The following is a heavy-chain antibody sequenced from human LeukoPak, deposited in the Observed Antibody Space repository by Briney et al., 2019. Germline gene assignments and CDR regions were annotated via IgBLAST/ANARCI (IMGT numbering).Heavy chain of an antibody. Sequence: SETLSLTCTVSGGSISSYYWSWIRQPPGKGLEWIGYIYYGGSTNYNPSLKSRVTISVDTSKNQFSLKLSSVTAADTAVYYCARGNLDFWSGYYLSYFDYWGQGTLVTVSS. V-gene: IGHV4-59*01. CDR2: IYYGGST. CDR3: ARGNLDFWSGYYLSYFDY. CDR1: GGSISSYY. J-gene: IGHJ4*02. D-gene: IGHD3-3*01.